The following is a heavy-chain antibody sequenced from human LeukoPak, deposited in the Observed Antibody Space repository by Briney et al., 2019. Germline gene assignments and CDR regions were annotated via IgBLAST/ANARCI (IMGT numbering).Heavy chain of an antibody. J-gene: IGHJ4*02. V-gene: IGHV3-30*02. Sequence: GGSLRLSCAASGFTFSNYGMHWVRQAPGKGLEWVAFIRYDGSDKYYADSVKGRFTISRDNSKNTLYLQMNSLRAEDTAVYYCAKDQATVTIGVIDYWGQGTLVTVSS. CDR3: AKDQATVTIGVIDY. CDR1: GFTFSNYG. CDR2: IRYDGSDK. D-gene: IGHD4-17*01.